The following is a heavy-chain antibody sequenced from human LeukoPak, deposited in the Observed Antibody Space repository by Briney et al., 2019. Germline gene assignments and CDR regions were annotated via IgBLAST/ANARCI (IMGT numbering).Heavy chain of an antibody. CDR3: AKDRPMEPTKYYYYMDV. Sequence: QAGGSLRLSCAASGLTFSPYAMSWLRQAPGKGLEWVSAISGSGGKTNYAVSVKGRFTFSRDNSKNTLYLQMNSLRAEDTAVYYCAKDRPMEPTKYYYYMDVWGKGTTVTVSS. J-gene: IGHJ6*03. V-gene: IGHV3-23*01. CDR2: ISGSGGKT. CDR1: GLTFSPYA. D-gene: IGHD1-1*01.